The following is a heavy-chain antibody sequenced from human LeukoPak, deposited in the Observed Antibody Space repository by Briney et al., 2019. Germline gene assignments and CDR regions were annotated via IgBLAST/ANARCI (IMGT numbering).Heavy chain of an antibody. Sequence: GGSLRLSCAASGFTFSSYWMHWVRQAPGKGLVWVSRINSDGSSTSYADSVKGRFTISRDNAKNTLYLQMNSLRAEDTAVYFCAKRGVVIRVTLVGSHKEAYYFDSWGQGALVTVSS. CDR1: GFTFSSYW. D-gene: IGHD3-10*01. J-gene: IGHJ4*02. CDR2: INSDGSST. CDR3: AKRGVVIRVTLVGSHKEAYYFDS. V-gene: IGHV3-74*01.